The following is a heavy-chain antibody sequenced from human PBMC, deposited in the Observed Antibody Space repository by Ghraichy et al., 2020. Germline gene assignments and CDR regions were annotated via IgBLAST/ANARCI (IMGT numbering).Heavy chain of an antibody. J-gene: IGHJ4*02. CDR1: GGSISSYY. V-gene: IGHV4-59*08. CDR2: IYYSGST. D-gene: IGHD1-1*01. CDR3: ARHRDLEFDY. Sequence: LTCTVSGGSISSYYWSWIRQPPGKGLEWIGYIYYSGSTNYNPSLKSRVTISVDTSKNQFSLKLSSVTAADTAVYYCARHRDLEFDYWGQGTLVTVSS.